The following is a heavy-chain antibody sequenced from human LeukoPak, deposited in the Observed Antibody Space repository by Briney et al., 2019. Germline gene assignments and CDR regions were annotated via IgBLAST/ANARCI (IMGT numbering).Heavy chain of an antibody. CDR2: IYYSGST. CDR1: GGSISSSSYY. V-gene: IGHV4-39*01. Sequence: SETLSLTCTVSGGSISSSSYYWGRIRQPPGKGLEWIGSIYYSGSTYYNPSLKSRVTISVDTSKNQFSLKLSSVTAADTAVYYCARSPAGGSSSWYWFDPWGQGTLVTASS. J-gene: IGHJ5*02. CDR3: ARSPAGGSSSWYWFDP. D-gene: IGHD6-13*01.